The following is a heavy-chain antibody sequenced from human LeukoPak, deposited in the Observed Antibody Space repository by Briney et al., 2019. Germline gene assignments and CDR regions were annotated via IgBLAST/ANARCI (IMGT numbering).Heavy chain of an antibody. Sequence: SETLSLTCAVYGGSFSDYFWSWIRQPPGKGLEWIGEISHSGSTTYNPSLRSRVTISVDTSNNQFSLRLGSVTAADTAVYHCARHCCSGPAKRVFDIWGQGTMVTVSS. D-gene: IGHD2-15*01. J-gene: IGHJ3*02. CDR3: ARHCCSGPAKRVFDI. V-gene: IGHV4-34*01. CDR1: GGSFSDYF. CDR2: ISHSGST.